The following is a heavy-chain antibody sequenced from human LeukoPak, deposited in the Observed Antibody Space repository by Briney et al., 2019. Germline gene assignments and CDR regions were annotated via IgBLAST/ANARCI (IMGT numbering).Heavy chain of an antibody. V-gene: IGHV3-21*01. CDR1: GFTFSSYS. Sequence: GGSLRLSCAASGFTFSSYSMNWVRQAPGKGLEWVSSISSSSSYIYYADSVKGRFTISRDNAKNSLYLQMNSPRAEDTAVYYCARGDSEGFDYWGQGTLVTVSS. CDR2: ISSSSSYI. J-gene: IGHJ4*02. CDR3: ARGDSEGFDY.